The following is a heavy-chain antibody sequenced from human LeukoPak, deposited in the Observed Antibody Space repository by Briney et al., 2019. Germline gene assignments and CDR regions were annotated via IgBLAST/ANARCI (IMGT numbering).Heavy chain of an antibody. CDR1: GYTFTSYD. CDR3: ASVLRYFDWLGAFDI. V-gene: IGHV1-18*01. J-gene: IGHJ3*02. Sequence: ASVKVSCKASGYTFTSYDINWVRQAPGQGLEWMGWISAYNGNTNYAQKLQGRVTMTTDTSTSTAYMELRSLRSDDTAVYYCASVLRYFDWLGAFDIWGQGTMVTVSS. D-gene: IGHD3-9*01. CDR2: ISAYNGNT.